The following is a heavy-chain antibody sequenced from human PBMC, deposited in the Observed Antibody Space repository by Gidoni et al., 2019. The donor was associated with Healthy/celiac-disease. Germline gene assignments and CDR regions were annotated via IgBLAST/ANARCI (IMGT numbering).Heavy chain of an antibody. D-gene: IGHD3-10*02. J-gene: IGHJ6*02. V-gene: IGHV3-23*01. CDR2: ISGSGGST. CDR1: GFTFRSHA. Sequence: EVQLLESGGGLVQPGGSLRLSRVASGFTFRSHAMSWVRPAPGKGLEWYSAISGSGGSTYYADSVKGRFTISRDNSKNTLYLQMNSLRAEDTAVYYCAKADAPVRGVIPGMDVWGQGTTVTVSS. CDR3: AKADAPVRGVIPGMDV.